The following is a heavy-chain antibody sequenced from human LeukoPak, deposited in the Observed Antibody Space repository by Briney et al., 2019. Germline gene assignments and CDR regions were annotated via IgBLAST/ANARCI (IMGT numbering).Heavy chain of an antibody. V-gene: IGHV3-23*01. CDR3: ARSMTFSRGLWFGEFIFDY. CDR2: ISGSGGST. CDR1: GFTFSSYA. Sequence: QPGGSLRLSCAASGFTFSSYAMSWVRQAPGKGLEWVSAISGSGGSTYYADSVKGRFTISRDNSKNTLYLQMNSLRAEDTAVYYCARSMTFSRGLWFGEFIFDYWGQGTLVTVSS. D-gene: IGHD3-10*01. J-gene: IGHJ4*02.